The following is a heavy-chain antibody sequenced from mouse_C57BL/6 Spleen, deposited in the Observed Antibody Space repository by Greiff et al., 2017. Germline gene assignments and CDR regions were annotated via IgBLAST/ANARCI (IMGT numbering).Heavy chain of an antibody. CDR1: GYTFTSYW. CDR2: IHPSDSDT. J-gene: IGHJ3*01. Sequence: QVQLQQPGAELVKPGASVKVSCKASGYTFTSYWMHWVKQRPGQGLEWIGRIHPSDSDTNYNQQFKGKATLTVDKSSSTAYMQLSSLTSEDSAVYYCATAQATRFFAYWGQGTLVTVSA. V-gene: IGHV1-74*01. D-gene: IGHD3-2*02. CDR3: ATAQATRFFAY.